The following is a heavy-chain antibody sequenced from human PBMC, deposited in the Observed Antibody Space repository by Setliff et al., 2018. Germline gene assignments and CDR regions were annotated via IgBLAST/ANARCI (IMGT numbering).Heavy chain of an antibody. Sequence: GGSLRLSCAASGFTFSRYWMSWVRQAPGKGLEWVANIKQDGSGKYYVDSVKGRFTISRDNAKNSLYLQMNSLRAEDTAVYYCARHRAVAGAYYYGYWGQGTLVTVSS. V-gene: IGHV3-7*01. CDR2: IKQDGSGK. CDR3: ARHRAVAGAYYYGY. CDR1: GFTFSRYW. J-gene: IGHJ4*02. D-gene: IGHD6-19*01.